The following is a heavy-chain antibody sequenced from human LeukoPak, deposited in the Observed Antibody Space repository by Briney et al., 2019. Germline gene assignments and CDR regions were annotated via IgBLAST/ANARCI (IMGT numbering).Heavy chain of an antibody. CDR3: ARGPATTLRYLDWVVFH. J-gene: IGHJ4*02. V-gene: IGHV5-51*01. D-gene: IGHD3-9*01. CDR2: IYPDDSET. CDR1: GYSFTSYW. Sequence: KNGESLQISCKGSGYSFTSYWIGWVRQMPGKGLEWMGIIYPDDSETRYSPSFRGQVTISADKSITTAYLQWSSLKASDTALYYCARGPATTLRYLDWVVFHWGQGTLVTVSS.